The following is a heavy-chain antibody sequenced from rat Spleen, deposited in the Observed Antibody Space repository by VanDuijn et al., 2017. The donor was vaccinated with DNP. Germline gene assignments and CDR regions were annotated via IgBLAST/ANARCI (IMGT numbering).Heavy chain of an antibody. J-gene: IGHJ2*01. V-gene: IGHV2-77*01. CDR3: AELGARGY. D-gene: IGHD5-1*01. CDR2: IWGDGST. CDR1: GFSLTSYG. Sequence: QVQMKETGPGLVQTTQTLSVTCTVSGFSLTSYGVHWVRQAPGKGLEWMGIIWGDGSTTYNSALKSRLSISRDNSQSQVFLIVKRLQTDDTAVYDCAELGARGYWGQGVMVTVSS.